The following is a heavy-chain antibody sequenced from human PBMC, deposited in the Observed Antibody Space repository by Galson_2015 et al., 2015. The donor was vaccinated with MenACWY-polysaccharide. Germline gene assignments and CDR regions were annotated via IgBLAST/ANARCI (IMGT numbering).Heavy chain of an antibody. Sequence: SVKVSCKASGYTFTNYYINWVRQAPGLGLEWMGVVKPSGGQPYQEQKVQGRVTITSDTSTSTVYMEVRSLGSDDTAIYYCARAAYCTHYCYYYYYMDVWGKGTTVTVSS. CDR1: GYTFTNYY. J-gene: IGHJ6*03. V-gene: IGHV1-46*01. D-gene: IGHD2-8*01. CDR3: ARAAYCTHYCYYYYYMDV. CDR2: VKPSGGQP.